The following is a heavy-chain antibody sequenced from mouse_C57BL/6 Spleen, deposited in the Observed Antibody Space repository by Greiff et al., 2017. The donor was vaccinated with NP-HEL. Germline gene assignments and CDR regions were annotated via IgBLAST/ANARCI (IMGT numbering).Heavy chain of an antibody. J-gene: IGHJ2*01. Sequence: VQLQQSGPELVKPGASVKISCKASGYSFTGYYMNWVKQSPEKSLEWIGEINPSTGGTTYNQKFKAKATLTVDKSSSTAYMQLKSLTSEDSAVYYCARSYYDGYYPYYFDYWGQGTTLTVSS. CDR1: GYSFTGYY. V-gene: IGHV1-42*01. CDR2: INPSTGGT. CDR3: ARSYYDGYYPYYFDY. D-gene: IGHD2-3*01.